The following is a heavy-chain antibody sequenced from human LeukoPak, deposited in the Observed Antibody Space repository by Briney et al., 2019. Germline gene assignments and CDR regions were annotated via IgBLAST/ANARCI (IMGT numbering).Heavy chain of an antibody. CDR2: ISSSAGTI. CDR1: GGTFSDYY. V-gene: IGHV3-11*04. Sequence: GGSLRLCCAASGGTFSDYYMSWIRQAPGKGLEWVSYISSSAGTIYYADSLKGRFTISRDNAKNSLYLQMNSLRAEDTAVYYCARGSDFSSSSPFDYWGQGTLVTVSS. D-gene: IGHD6-6*01. CDR3: ARGSDFSSSSPFDY. J-gene: IGHJ4*02.